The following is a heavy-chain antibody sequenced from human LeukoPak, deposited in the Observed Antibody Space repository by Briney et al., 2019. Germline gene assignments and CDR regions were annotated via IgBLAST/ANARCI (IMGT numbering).Heavy chain of an antibody. J-gene: IGHJ5*02. CDR1: GFTFSSYW. CDR3: ARDRAVTRFDP. V-gene: IGHV3-7*01. D-gene: IGHD4-17*01. Sequence: PEGSLRLSCAASGFTFSSYWMSWVRQAPGKGLEWVANIKQDGSEKYYVDSVKGRFTISRDNAKNSLYLQMNSLRAEGTAVYYCARDRAVTRFDPWDQGTLVTVSS. CDR2: IKQDGSEK.